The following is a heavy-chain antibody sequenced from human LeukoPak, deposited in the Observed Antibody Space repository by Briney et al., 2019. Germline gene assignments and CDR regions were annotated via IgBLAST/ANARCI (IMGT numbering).Heavy chain of an antibody. CDR3: ARGRIPMDCSSTSCYFIDYGMDV. CDR2: MNPNSGNT. J-gene: IGHJ6*02. Sequence: ASVKVSCKASGYTFTSYDINWVRQATGQGLEWMGWMNPNSGNTGYAQKFQGRVTMTRNTSISTAYMELSSLRSEDTAVYYCARGRIPMDCSSTSCYFIDYGMDVWVQGTTVTVSS. CDR1: GYTFTSYD. V-gene: IGHV1-8*01. D-gene: IGHD2-2*01.